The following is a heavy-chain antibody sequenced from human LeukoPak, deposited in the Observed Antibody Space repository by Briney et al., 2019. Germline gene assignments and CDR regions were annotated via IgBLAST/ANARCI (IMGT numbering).Heavy chain of an antibody. CDR2: VSAYNGNT. D-gene: IGHD2-8*01. J-gene: IGHJ6*03. CDR3: ARVGYCTNGVCYRGYMDV. CDR1: GYTFYYYG. Sequence: ASVKVSCKASGYTFYYYGISWVRQAPGQGLEWMGWVSAYNGNTNYAQKLQGRVTMTTDTSTSTAYMELRSLRSDDTAVYYCARVGYCTNGVCYRGYMDVWGKGTTVTVSS. V-gene: IGHV1-18*01.